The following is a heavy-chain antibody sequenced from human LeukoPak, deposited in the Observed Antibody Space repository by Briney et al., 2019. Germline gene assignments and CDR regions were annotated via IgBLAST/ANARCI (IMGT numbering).Heavy chain of an antibody. Sequence: QPGGSLRLSCAASGFTFSSYEMNWVRQAPGKGLEWVSYIRSSGSTIYYADSVKGRFTISRDNAKNSLYLQMNSLRAEDTAVYYCARSDYYDSSGVSLWGQGTLVTVSS. CDR1: GFTFSSYE. CDR2: IRSSGSTI. D-gene: IGHD3-22*01. V-gene: IGHV3-48*03. CDR3: ARSDYYDSSGVSL. J-gene: IGHJ4*02.